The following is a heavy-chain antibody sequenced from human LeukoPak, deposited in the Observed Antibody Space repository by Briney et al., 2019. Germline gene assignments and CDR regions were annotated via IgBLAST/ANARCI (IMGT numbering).Heavy chain of an antibody. J-gene: IGHJ6*04. CDR3: AELGITMIGGV. CDR1: GITFRSYS. Sequence: GGSLRLSCAASGITFRSYSMNWVRQAPGKRLEWVSSISSSSSYIYYADSVKGRFTISRDNAKNSLYLQMNSLRAEDTAVYYCAELGITMIGGVWGKGTTVTISS. V-gene: IGHV3-21*01. CDR2: ISSSSSYI. D-gene: IGHD3-10*02.